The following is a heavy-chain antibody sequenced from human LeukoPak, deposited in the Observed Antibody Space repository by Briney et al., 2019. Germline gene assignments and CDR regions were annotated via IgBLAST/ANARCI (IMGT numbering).Heavy chain of an antibody. CDR2: IKSKIDGGTT. CDR3: TTDHGSSGLR. J-gene: IGHJ4*02. D-gene: IGHD6-19*01. Sequence: GGSLRLSCAASGFTFSNAWMTWVRQAPGKGLEWVGRIKSKIDGGTTDYIAPVKDRFTISRDDSKNTLYLQMNSLKTEDTAVYYCTTDHGSSGLRWGQGTLVTVSS. V-gene: IGHV3-15*01. CDR1: GFTFSNAW.